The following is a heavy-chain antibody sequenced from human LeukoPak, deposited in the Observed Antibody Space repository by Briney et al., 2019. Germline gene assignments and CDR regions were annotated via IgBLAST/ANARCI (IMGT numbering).Heavy chain of an antibody. CDR3: ARAQGNGLIDF. V-gene: IGHV4-39*01. Sequence: SVTLSLTCTVSGGSISSSSYYWGWIRQPPGKGLEWIGSIYYSGYTYYNPSLESRVTISVDTSKNQFSLRLSSVTAADTADYYCARAQGNGLIDFWGQGTLVTVSS. J-gene: IGHJ4*02. CDR2: IYYSGYT. D-gene: IGHD3/OR15-3a*01. CDR1: GGSISSSSYY.